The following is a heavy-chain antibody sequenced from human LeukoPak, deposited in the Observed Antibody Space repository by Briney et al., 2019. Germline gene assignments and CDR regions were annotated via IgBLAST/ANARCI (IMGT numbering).Heavy chain of an antibody. CDR2: ISWNSGSI. J-gene: IGHJ4*02. Sequence: GRSLRLSCAASGFTFDDYVMHWVRQAPGKGLEWVSGISWNSGSIGYADSVKGRFTICRDNAKNFLYLQMNSLRAEDTALYHCAKDVSYGYPVVARYLDSWGQGTLVTVSS. D-gene: IGHD5-18*01. V-gene: IGHV3-9*01. CDR3: AKDVSYGYPVVARYLDS. CDR1: GFTFDDYV.